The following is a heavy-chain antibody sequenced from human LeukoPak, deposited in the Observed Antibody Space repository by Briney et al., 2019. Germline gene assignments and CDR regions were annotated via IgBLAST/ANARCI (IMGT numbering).Heavy chain of an antibody. CDR3: ARHPPHVSEYSSSGYYYYYMDV. Sequence: GESLKISCKGSGCSFTSYWIGWVRQMPGKGLEWLGIIYPGDSDTRYSLSFQGQVTISADKSISTAYLQWSSLKASDTAMYYCARHPPHVSEYSSSGYYYYYMDVWGKGTTVTVSS. CDR1: GCSFTSYW. V-gene: IGHV5-51*01. J-gene: IGHJ6*03. CDR2: IYPGDSDT. D-gene: IGHD6-6*01.